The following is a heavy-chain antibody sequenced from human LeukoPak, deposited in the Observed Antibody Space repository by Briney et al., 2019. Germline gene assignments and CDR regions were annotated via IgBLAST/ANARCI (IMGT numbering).Heavy chain of an antibody. Sequence: GGSLRLSCATSGFTFYHYGFNWVRQAPGKGLEWVADIKEDGSEKYYVDSVKGRFTISRDNAKNSLYLQMNSLRAEDTAVYYCALNPDYYGSGSFDYWGQGTLVTVSS. CDR3: ALNPDYYGSGSFDY. CDR2: IKEDGSEK. CDR1: GFTFYHYG. J-gene: IGHJ4*02. V-gene: IGHV3-7*01. D-gene: IGHD3-10*01.